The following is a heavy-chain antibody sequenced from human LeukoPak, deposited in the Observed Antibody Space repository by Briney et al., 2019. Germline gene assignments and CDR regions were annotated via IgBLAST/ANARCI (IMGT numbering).Heavy chain of an antibody. CDR1: GFTFSSYW. CDR3: TSWGDTTAEYFQR. Sequence: GGSLRLSCAASGFTFSSYWMHWVRQAPGKGLVWVSRINSDGSSTSYADSVKGRFTISRDNAKNTLYLQMNSLRAEDTAVYYCTSWGDTTAEYFQRWGQGTPVTVSS. CDR2: INSDGSST. D-gene: IGHD2-21*02. V-gene: IGHV3-74*01. J-gene: IGHJ1*01.